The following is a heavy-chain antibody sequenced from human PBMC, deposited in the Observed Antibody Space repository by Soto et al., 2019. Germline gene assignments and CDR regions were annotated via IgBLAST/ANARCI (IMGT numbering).Heavy chain of an antibody. V-gene: IGHV1-46*01. CDR2: INPSGGST. CDR1: GYTFTSYH. J-gene: IGHJ6*02. Sequence: GASVKVSCKASGYTFTSYHMHWVRQAPGQGLEWMGIINPSGGSTSYAQKFQGRVTMTRDTSTSTVYMELSSLRSEDTAVYYCARVSIASPLGWYYGMDVWGQGTTVTVSS. CDR3: ARVSIASPLGWYYGMDV. D-gene: IGHD6-6*01.